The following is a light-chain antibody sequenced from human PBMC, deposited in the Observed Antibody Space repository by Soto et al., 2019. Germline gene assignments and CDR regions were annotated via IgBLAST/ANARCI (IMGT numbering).Light chain of an antibody. V-gene: IGLV2-11*01. CDR3: CSYAGTYSPV. J-gene: IGLJ7*02. CDR2: DVS. CDR1: SSDVGAYNF. Sequence: QSVLTQPPSVSGSPGQSVTISCTGTSSDVGAYNFVSWYQQHPGKAPKLIIFDVSARPSGVPDRFSGSKSGNTASLTISGLQADDEADYYCCSYAGTYSPVLGGGTQLTAL.